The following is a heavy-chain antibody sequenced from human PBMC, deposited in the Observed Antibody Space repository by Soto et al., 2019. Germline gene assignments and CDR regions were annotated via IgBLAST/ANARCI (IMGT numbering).Heavy chain of an antibody. CDR3: ARRYGWAFDI. CDR1: GGSISGYY. D-gene: IGHD3-16*01. V-gene: IGHV4-59*08. J-gene: IGHJ3*02. CDR2: IYYSGST. Sequence: QVQLQESGPGLVKPSETLSLTCTVSGGSISGYYWSWIRQPPGKGLEWIGYIYYSGSTNYNPSLRRRVTISVDTSKNQFSLKLSSVTAADTAVYYCARRYGWAFDIWGQGTMVTVSS.